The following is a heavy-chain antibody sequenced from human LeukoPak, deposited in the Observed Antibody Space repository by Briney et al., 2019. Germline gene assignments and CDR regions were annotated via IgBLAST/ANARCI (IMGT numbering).Heavy chain of an antibody. CDR3: ARDHNWVVDY. V-gene: IGHV1-69*05. CDR2: IIPIFGTA. CDR1: GGTFSSYA. Sequence: GASVKVSCKASGGTFSSYAISWVRQAPGQGLEWMGGIIPIFGTANYAQKLQGRVTMTTDTSTSTAYMALRSLRSDDTAVYYCARDHNWVVDYWGQGTLVTVSS. J-gene: IGHJ4*02. D-gene: IGHD1-1*01.